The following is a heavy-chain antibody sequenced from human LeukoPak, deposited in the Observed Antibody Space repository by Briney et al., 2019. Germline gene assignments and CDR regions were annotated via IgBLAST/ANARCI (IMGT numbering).Heavy chain of an antibody. CDR3: ARALSSGRLDY. D-gene: IGHD6-19*01. CDR1: GFTFSSYA. CDR2: ISYDGSNK. J-gene: IGHJ4*02. V-gene: IGHV3-30-3*01. Sequence: PGRSLRLSCAASGFTFSSYAMHWVRQAPGKGLEWVAVISYDGSNKYYADSVKDRFTISRDNSKNTLYLQMNSLRAEDTAVYYCARALSSGRLDYWGQGTLVTVSS.